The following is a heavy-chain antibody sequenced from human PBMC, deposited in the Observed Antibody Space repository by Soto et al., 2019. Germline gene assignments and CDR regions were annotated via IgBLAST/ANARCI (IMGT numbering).Heavy chain of an antibody. CDR3: ARDLTIAAATYGMDV. V-gene: IGHV1-46*03. D-gene: IGHD6-13*01. Sequence: QVQLVQSGAEVKKPGASVKVSCKASGYTFTSYYMHWVRQAPGQGLEWMGIINPSGGSTSYAQKFQGRVTMTRDTSTSTVYMELSSLRSGDTAVYYCARDLTIAAATYGMDVWGQGTTVTVSS. J-gene: IGHJ6*02. CDR2: INPSGGST. CDR1: GYTFTSYY.